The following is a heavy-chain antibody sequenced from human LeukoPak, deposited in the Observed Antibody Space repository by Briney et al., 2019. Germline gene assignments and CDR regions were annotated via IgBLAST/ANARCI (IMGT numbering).Heavy chain of an antibody. D-gene: IGHD2-2*01. CDR2: INHSGST. J-gene: IGHJ4*02. V-gene: IGHV4-34*01. CDR3: ARGKDSVPAAIDY. CDR1: GGSFSGYY. Sequence: SETLSLTCSVYGGSFSGYYWSWIRQPPGKGLEWIGEINHSGSTNYNPSLKSRVTISVDTSKNQFSLKLSSVTAADTAVYYCARGKDSVPAAIDYWGQGTLVTVSS.